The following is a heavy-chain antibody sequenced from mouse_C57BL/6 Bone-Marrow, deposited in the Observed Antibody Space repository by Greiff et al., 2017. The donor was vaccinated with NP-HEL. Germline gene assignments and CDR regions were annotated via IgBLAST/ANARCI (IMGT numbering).Heavy chain of an antibody. J-gene: IGHJ4*01. V-gene: IGHV1-39*01. CDR3: ARRGYCDYDGAMDY. Sequence: VHVKQSGPELVKPGASVKISCKASGYSFTDYNMNWVKQSTGKSLEWIGVINPNYGTTSYNQKFKGKATLTVDQSSSTAYMQLNSLTSEDSAVYYCARRGYCDYDGAMDYWGQGTSVTVSS. CDR2: INPNYGTT. CDR1: GYSFTDYN. D-gene: IGHD2-4*01.